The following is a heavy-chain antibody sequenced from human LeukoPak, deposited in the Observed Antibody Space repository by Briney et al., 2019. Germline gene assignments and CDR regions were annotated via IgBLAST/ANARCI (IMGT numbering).Heavy chain of an antibody. V-gene: IGHV3-23*01. J-gene: IGHJ4*02. D-gene: IGHD3-3*01. CDR3: AGSGYYRYFDY. CDR1: GFTFSSYA. Sequence: GGSLRLSCAASGFTFSSYAMSWVRQAPGKGLEWVSAISGSGGSTYYADSVKGRSTISRGNSKNTLYLQMNSLRAEDTAVYYCAGSGYYRYFDYWGQGTLVTVSS. CDR2: ISGSGGST.